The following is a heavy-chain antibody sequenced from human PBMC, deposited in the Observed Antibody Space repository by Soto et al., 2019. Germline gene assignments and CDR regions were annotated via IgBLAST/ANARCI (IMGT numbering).Heavy chain of an antibody. CDR1: GGSFSGYY. J-gene: IGHJ4*02. V-gene: IGHV4-34*01. D-gene: IGHD3-16*02. Sequence: SPTLSLTCAVYGGSFSGYYWSWIRQPPGKGLEWIGEINHSGSTNYNPSLKSRVTISVDTSKNQFSLKLSSVTAADTAVYYCARGGNYVWGSYLTYWGQGTLVTVSS. CDR3: ARGGNYVWGSYLTY. CDR2: INHSGST.